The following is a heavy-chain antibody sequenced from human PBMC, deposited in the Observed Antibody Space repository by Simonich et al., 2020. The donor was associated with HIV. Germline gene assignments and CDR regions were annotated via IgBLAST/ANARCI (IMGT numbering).Heavy chain of an antibody. Sequence: QVQLVESGGAVVQPGRSLRLSCETSGISFTQSGMHGVRQAPGKGLDGVALIWYEGSQKYYADTVKGRFTISRDNSNNTLYVQMNSLRAEDTAVYYCARDEGQFLEWGIDYWGQGTLVTVSS. CDR1: GISFTQSG. V-gene: IGHV3-33*01. CDR3: ARDEGQFLEWGIDY. D-gene: IGHD3-3*01. CDR2: IWYEGSQK. J-gene: IGHJ4*02.